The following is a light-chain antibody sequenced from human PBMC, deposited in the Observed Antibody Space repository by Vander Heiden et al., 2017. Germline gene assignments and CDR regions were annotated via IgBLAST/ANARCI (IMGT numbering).Light chain of an antibody. CDR3: QRYGNSEWT. CDR1: QSLSSSY. J-gene: IGKJ1*01. Sequence: VLTQSPGTLSLSPGERATLSCRASQSLSSSYLAWYQQRPGQAPRLLIYGASGRATGIPDRFSGSGSGTDFTLTISRLGPEDFAVYYWQRYGNSEWTFGQGTTVEIK. CDR2: GAS. V-gene: IGKV3-20*01.